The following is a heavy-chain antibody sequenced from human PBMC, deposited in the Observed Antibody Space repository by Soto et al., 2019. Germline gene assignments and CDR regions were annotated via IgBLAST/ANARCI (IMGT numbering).Heavy chain of an antibody. CDR3: ARGYRYSSSQDTGLGP. V-gene: IGHV4-59*01. Sequence: SETLSLTCTVSGGSISSYYWSWIRQPPGKGLEWIGYIDNSGSTNYNPSLKSRVTISGDTSQNQFSLKLSSVTAADRAIYYCARGYRYSSSQDTGLGPWGQGTLVTVSS. D-gene: IGHD6-13*01. J-gene: IGHJ5*02. CDR1: GGSISSYY. CDR2: IDNSGST.